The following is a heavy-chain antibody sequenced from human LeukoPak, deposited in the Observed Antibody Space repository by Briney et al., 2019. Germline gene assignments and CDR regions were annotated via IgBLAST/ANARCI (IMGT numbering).Heavy chain of an antibody. D-gene: IGHD3-16*01. CDR1: GLTFSSYA. J-gene: IGHJ4*02. Sequence: GGSLRLSCAASGLTFSSYAMSWVRQAPGKGLEWVSLISGSGDRTYYADSVKGRFTISRDNSKNTPYLQMNSLRAEDTAVYFCAKRGGGIDDFDDWGQGTLVTVSS. V-gene: IGHV3-23*01. CDR2: ISGSGDRT. CDR3: AKRGGGIDDFDD.